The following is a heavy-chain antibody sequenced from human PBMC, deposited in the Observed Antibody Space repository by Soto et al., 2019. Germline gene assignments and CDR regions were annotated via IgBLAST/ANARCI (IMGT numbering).Heavy chain of an antibody. Sequence: PGGSLRLSCAASGFTFGSYAMSWVGQAPGKGLEWVSAISGSGGSTYYADSVKGRFTISRDNSKNTLYLQMNSLRAEDTAVYYCAKDHLRYCSGGSCLLFDYWGQGTLVTVSS. J-gene: IGHJ4*02. CDR1: GFTFGSYA. CDR3: AKDHLRYCSGGSCLLFDY. V-gene: IGHV3-23*01. CDR2: ISGSGGST. D-gene: IGHD2-15*01.